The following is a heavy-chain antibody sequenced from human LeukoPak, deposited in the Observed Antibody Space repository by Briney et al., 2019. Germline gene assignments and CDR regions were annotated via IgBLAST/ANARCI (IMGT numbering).Heavy chain of an antibody. Sequence: SETLSLTCAVSGGSMRNYYWSWIRQPPGKGLEWIGYTYDSGSSSYNPSLRSRVFISIDTSKNQFSLNLSSVTAADTAVYYCARGWASSWYYFDFWGQGTLVTVSS. CDR1: GGSMRNYY. CDR3: ARGWASSWYYFDF. CDR2: TYDSGSS. D-gene: IGHD2-2*01. J-gene: IGHJ4*02. V-gene: IGHV4-59*01.